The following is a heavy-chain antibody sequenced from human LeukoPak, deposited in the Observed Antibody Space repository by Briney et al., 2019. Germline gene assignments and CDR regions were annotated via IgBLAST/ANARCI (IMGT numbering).Heavy chain of an antibody. J-gene: IGHJ4*02. CDR3: ARDKLEDYDILTGYYNVYYFDY. Sequence: PSQTLSLTCTVSGGSISSGDYYWSWIRQPPGKGLEWIGYIYYSGSTYYNPSLKSRVTISVDTSKNQFSLKLSSVTAADTAVYYCARDKLEDYDILTGYYNVYYFDYWGQGTLVTVSS. CDR1: GGSISSGDYY. D-gene: IGHD3-9*01. CDR2: IYYSGST. V-gene: IGHV4-30-4*01.